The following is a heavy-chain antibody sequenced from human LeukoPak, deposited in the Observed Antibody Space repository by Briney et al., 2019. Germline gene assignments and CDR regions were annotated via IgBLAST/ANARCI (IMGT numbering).Heavy chain of an antibody. V-gene: IGHV3-21*01. D-gene: IGHD1-26*01. Sequence: GRSLRPSCPPSGSSFSSTRMNWARQPAGRGLGWVSSIIVSGSNTYYADSVKGRFTISRDNTKNTLYLQMNSVRAEDTAVYYCAKVEWELRRPGGFDVWGQGTMVTVSS. CDR3: AKVEWELRRPGGFDV. CDR1: GSSFSSTR. CDR2: IIVSGSNT. J-gene: IGHJ3*01.